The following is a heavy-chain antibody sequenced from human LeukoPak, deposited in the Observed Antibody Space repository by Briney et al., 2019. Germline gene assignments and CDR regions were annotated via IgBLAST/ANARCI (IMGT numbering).Heavy chain of an antibody. CDR2: ISGSGGST. V-gene: IGHV3-23*01. CDR1: KFIFSNYW. CDR3: AKRATLDDWYFDL. J-gene: IGHJ2*01. Sequence: GGSLRLSCAASKFIFSNYWMSWVRQTPGKGLEWVSAISGSGGSTYYADSVKGRFTISRDNSKNTLYLQMNSLRAEDTAVYYCAKRATLDDWYFDLWGRGTLVTVSS.